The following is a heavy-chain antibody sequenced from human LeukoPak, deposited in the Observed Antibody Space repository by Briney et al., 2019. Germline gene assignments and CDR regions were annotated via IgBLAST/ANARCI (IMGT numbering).Heavy chain of an antibody. Sequence: GGSLRLSCAASGFTVSSNYMSWVRQAPGKGLGWVPVIYSGGSTYYADSVKGRFTISRDNSKNTLYLQMNSLRAEDTAVYYCAKDPEVGATIPYYFDYWGQGTLVTVSS. D-gene: IGHD1-26*01. CDR2: IYSGGST. CDR1: GFTVSSNY. V-gene: IGHV3-66*01. CDR3: AKDPEVGATIPYYFDY. J-gene: IGHJ4*02.